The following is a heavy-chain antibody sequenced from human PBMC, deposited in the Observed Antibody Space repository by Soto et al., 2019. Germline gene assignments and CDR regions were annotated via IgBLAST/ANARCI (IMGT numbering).Heavy chain of an antibody. CDR3: ARASAYYGDYVRLFDY. J-gene: IGHJ4*02. CDR2: IYYSGST. Sequence: PSETLSLTCTVSGGSISSGDYFWSWIRQPPGKGLEWIGYIYYSGSTYYNPSLKSRVTISVDTSKNQFSLKLSSVTAADTAVYYCARASAYYGDYVRLFDYWGQGTLVTVSS. CDR1: GGSISSGDYF. D-gene: IGHD4-17*01. V-gene: IGHV4-30-4*01.